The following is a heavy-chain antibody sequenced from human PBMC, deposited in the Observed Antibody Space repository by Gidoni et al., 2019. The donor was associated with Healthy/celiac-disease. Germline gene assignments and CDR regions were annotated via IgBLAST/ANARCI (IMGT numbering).Heavy chain of an antibody. J-gene: IGHJ4*02. V-gene: IGHV2-70*15. CDR3: ARITVTTAIDY. CDR2: IDWDDDK. Sequence: QVTLRESGTALVNPTQTLTLPCTFSGFSLSTSGMCVSWIRQPPGKALEWLARIDWDDDKYYSTSLKTRLTISKDTSKNQVVLTMTNMDPVDTATYYCARITVTTAIDYWGQGTLVTVSS. CDR1: GFSLSTSGMC. D-gene: IGHD4-4*01.